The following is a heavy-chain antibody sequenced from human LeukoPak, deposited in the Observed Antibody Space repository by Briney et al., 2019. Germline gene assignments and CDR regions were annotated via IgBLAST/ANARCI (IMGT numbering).Heavy chain of an antibody. V-gene: IGHV4-4*02. CDR2: IYHSGST. Sequence: SEPLSLTCAVSGGSISSSNWWSWVRQPPGKGLEWIGEIYHSGSTNYNPSLKSRVTISVDKSKNQFSLKLSSVTAADTAVYYCASQYSSSWDYYFDYWGQGTLVTVSS. J-gene: IGHJ4*02. D-gene: IGHD6-13*01. CDR1: GGSISSSNW. CDR3: ASQYSSSWDYYFDY.